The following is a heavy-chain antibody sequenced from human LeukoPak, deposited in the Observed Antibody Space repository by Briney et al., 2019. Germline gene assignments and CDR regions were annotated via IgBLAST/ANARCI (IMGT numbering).Heavy chain of an antibody. CDR2: IKQDGSEK. V-gene: IGHV3-7*01. CDR1: GFTFSSYA. J-gene: IGHJ6*03. Sequence: PGGSLRLSCAASGFTFSSYAMSWVRQAPGKGLEWVANIKQDGSEKYYVDSVKGRFTISRDNAKNSLYLQMNSLRAEDTAVYYCARDWSTMVRGVIIRSYYYMDVWGKGTTVTVSS. CDR3: ARDWSTMVRGVIIRSYYYMDV. D-gene: IGHD3-10*01.